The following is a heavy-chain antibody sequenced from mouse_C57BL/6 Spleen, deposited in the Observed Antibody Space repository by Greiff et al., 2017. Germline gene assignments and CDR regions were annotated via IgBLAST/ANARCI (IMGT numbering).Heavy chain of an antibody. D-gene: IGHD2-4*01. Sequence: VQLQQSGPELVKPGASVKISCKASGYAFSSSGMNWVKQRPGKGLEWIGRIYPGDGDTNYNGKSKGKATLTADKSSSTAYMQLSSLTSDDSAVYFCAKEYDYDGDWVAYWGQGTLVTVSA. V-gene: IGHV1-82*01. CDR2: IYPGDGDT. J-gene: IGHJ3*01. CDR3: AKEYDYDGDWVAY. CDR1: GYAFSSSG.